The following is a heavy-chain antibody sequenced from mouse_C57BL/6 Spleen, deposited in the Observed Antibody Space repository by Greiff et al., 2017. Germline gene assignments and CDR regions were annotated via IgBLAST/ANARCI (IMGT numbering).Heavy chain of an antibody. CDR1: GYTFTSYW. CDR3: ERCAKGNYYFGY. Sequence: QVQLQQPGAELVKPGASVKLSCKASGYTFTSYWMHWVKQRPGRGLEWIGRIYPNSGGTKYNEKFKSKATLTVDKSSSTAYMQLSSLTSEASAVAYCERCAKGNYYFGYWGQGTTLTVSS. V-gene: IGHV1-72*01. CDR2: IYPNSGGT. D-gene: IGHD2-1*01. J-gene: IGHJ2*01.